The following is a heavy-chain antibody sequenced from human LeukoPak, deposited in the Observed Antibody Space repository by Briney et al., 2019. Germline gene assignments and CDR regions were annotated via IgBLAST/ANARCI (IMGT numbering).Heavy chain of an antibody. CDR3: ARHRAVGGPLDFDY. Sequence: SETLSLTCTVSGGSISSYYWSWIRQPPGKGLEWIGYIYYSGSTNYNPSLKSRVTISVDTSKNQFSLKLSSMTAADTAVYYCARHRAVGGPLDFDYWGQGTLVTVSS. V-gene: IGHV4-59*08. CDR1: GGSISSYY. CDR2: IYYSGST. D-gene: IGHD6-19*01. J-gene: IGHJ4*02.